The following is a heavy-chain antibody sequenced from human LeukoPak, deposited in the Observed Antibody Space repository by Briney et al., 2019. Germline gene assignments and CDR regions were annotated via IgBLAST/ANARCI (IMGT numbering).Heavy chain of an antibody. V-gene: IGHV3-74*01. CDR1: GFTFSRYW. Sequence: GGTLRLSCAASGFTFSRYWVRWVRQAPRKGVVCVSRINIVGSSTSYADSVKGRFTIYRDNPKNTLSLQMNRLRAEDTAVYYCARKTGSYYYFDSWGQGTLVTVSS. D-gene: IGHD1-26*01. CDR2: INIVGSST. J-gene: IGHJ4*02. CDR3: ARKTGSYYYFDS.